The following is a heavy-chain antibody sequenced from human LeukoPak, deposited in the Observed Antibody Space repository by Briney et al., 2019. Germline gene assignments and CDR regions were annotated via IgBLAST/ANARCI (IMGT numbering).Heavy chain of an antibody. CDR3: ARHVITIFGVVSMLGFDP. V-gene: IGHV4-39*01. Sequence: SETLSLTCTVSGGSISSSSYYWGWIRQPPGKGQERIGSIYYSGSTHYNPPLKSLLTISVDTSNNQFSLKLSSVTAADTAVYYCARHVITIFGVVSMLGFDPWGQGTLVTVS. CDR1: GGSISSSSYY. CDR2: IYYSGST. D-gene: IGHD3-3*01. J-gene: IGHJ5*02.